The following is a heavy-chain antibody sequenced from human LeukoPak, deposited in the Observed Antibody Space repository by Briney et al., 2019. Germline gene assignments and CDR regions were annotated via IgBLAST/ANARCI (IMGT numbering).Heavy chain of an antibody. CDR2: INPNSGGT. J-gene: IGHJ6*03. CDR3: ARGAWGIAAGYYMDV. D-gene: IGHD6-13*01. V-gene: IGHV1-2*06. CDR1: GYTFTGYY. Sequence: GASVKVSCXASGYTFTGYYMHWVRQARGQGLEWMGRINPNSGGTNYAQKFQGRVTMTRDTSISTAYMELSSLRSEDTAVYYCARGAWGIAAGYYMDVWGKGTTVTVSS.